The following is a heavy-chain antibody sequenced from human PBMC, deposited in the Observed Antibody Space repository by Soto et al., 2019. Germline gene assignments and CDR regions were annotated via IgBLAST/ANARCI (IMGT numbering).Heavy chain of an antibody. Sequence: GASVKVSCKASGYTFTGYYMHWVRQAPGQGLEWMGWINPNSGGTNYAQKFQGWVTMTRDTSISTAYMELSRLRSDDTAVYYCARSAKLHSSGWYLRRYYFDYWGQGTLVTVSS. CDR1: GYTFTGYY. D-gene: IGHD6-19*01. CDR2: INPNSGGT. J-gene: IGHJ4*02. CDR3: ARSAKLHSSGWYLRRYYFDY. V-gene: IGHV1-2*04.